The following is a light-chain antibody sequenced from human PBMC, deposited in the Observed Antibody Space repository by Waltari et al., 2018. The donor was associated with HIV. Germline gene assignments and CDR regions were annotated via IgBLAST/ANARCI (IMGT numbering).Light chain of an antibody. V-gene: IGLV3-10*01. CDR1: ALPKKY. J-gene: IGLJ3*02. CDR2: EDS. CDR3: YSTDITSHQRV. Sequence: SYELTQPPSVSVSPGQPARITCSGDALPKKYAYWYQQRSGQAPVRVIYEDSKRPSGIPERFSGSSSGTMVTLTISGAQVEDEADYYCYSTDITSHQRVFGGGTKLTVL.